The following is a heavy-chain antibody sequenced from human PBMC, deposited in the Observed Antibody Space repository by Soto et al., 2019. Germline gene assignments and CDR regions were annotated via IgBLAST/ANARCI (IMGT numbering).Heavy chain of an antibody. Sequence: QVQLVESGGGVVQPGRSLRLSCAASGFTFSSCAMHWVRQAPGKGLEWVAVISYDGSNKYYADSVKGRFTISRDNSKNTLYLQMNSLRAEDTAEYYCARCDSSGYDYWGQGTLVTVSS. CDR2: ISYDGSNK. CDR1: GFTFSSCA. V-gene: IGHV3-30-3*01. D-gene: IGHD3-22*01. J-gene: IGHJ4*02. CDR3: ARCDSSGYDY.